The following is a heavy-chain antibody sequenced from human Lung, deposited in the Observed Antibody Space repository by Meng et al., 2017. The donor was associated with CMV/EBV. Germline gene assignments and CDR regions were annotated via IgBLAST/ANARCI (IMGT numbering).Heavy chain of an antibody. V-gene: IGHV1-18*01. CDR3: ARDGASHPYDFDS. Sequence: KTSCDTVTRNGISWGRQGAGQGLERVVECSAYQGNTGNAQKLPGRVTIRTDTSTSTAYMGLWSLRYGETAVYYCARDGASHPYDFDSWGQGTLVTVSS. CDR1: CDTVTRNG. J-gene: IGHJ4*02. D-gene: IGHD3-16*01. CDR2: CSAYQGNT.